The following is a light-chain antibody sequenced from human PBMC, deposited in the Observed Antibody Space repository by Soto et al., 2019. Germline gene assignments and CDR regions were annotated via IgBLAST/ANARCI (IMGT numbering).Light chain of an antibody. CDR1: SSDVGGYNY. J-gene: IGLJ1*01. CDR2: DVS. Sequence: QSALTQPASVSGSPGQSITISCTGTSSDVGGYNYVSWLQQHPGKVPKLIIYDVSSRPSGVSNRFSGSKSGNTASLTISGLQDEDEADYYCTSYTSSNTHVLGGGTKLTVL. V-gene: IGLV2-14*01. CDR3: TSYTSSNTHV.